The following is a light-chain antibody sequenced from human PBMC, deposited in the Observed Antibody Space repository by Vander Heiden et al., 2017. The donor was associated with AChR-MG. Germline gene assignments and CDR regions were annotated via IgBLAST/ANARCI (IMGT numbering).Light chain of an antibody. V-gene: IGKV2-28*01. CDR1: QILLHSNGNNY. Sequence: DIVMTQSTLSLPVTPGEPASISCRSSQILLHSNGNNYLDWYLQKPEQSPQLLIYLGSSRASGVPDRFSGSGSGTDFTLRISRVEAEDVGVYYCRQSLQTPLTFGGGTKVDIK. J-gene: IGKJ4*01. CDR2: LGS. CDR3: RQSLQTPLT.